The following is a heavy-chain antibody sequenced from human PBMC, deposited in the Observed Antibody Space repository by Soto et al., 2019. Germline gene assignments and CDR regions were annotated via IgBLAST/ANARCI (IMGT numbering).Heavy chain of an antibody. CDR1: GGSFSGYY. Sequence: PSETLSLTCAVYGGSFSGYYWSWIRQPPGKGLEWIGEINHSGSTNYNPSLKSRVTISVDTSKNQFSLKLSSVTAADTAVYYCARGRRRYCSSTSCYKPGDYWGQGTLVTVSS. D-gene: IGHD2-2*02. J-gene: IGHJ4*02. V-gene: IGHV4-34*01. CDR2: INHSGST. CDR3: ARGRRRYCSSTSCYKPGDY.